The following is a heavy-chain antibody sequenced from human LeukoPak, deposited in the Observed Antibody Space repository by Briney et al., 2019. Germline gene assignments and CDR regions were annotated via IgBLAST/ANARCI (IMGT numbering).Heavy chain of an antibody. CDR2: IYHSGST. CDR1: GGSISSSNW. D-gene: IGHD3-22*01. V-gene: IGHV4-4*02. CDR3: ARRLDLDYYDSSGYANWFDP. J-gene: IGHJ5*02. Sequence: PSETLSLTCAVSGGSISSSNWWSWVRQPPGKGLEWIGEIYHSGSTNYNPSLKSRVTISVDKSKNQFSLKLSSVTAADTAVYYCARRLDLDYYDSSGYANWFDPWGQGTLVTVSS.